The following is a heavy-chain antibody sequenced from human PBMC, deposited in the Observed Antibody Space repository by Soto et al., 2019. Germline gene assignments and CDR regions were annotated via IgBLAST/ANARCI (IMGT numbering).Heavy chain of an antibody. CDR3: ARDYYGSGPLM. J-gene: IGHJ4*02. CDR1: GYTFTSYY. Sequence: QVQLVQSGAEVKKPGASVKVSCKASGYTFTSYYMHWVRQAPGQGLEWMGGIIPIFGTANYAQKFQGRVTITADESTSTAYMELSSLRSEDTAVYYCARDYYGSGPLMWGQGTLVTVSS. CDR2: IIPIFGTA. V-gene: IGHV1-69*01. D-gene: IGHD3-10*01.